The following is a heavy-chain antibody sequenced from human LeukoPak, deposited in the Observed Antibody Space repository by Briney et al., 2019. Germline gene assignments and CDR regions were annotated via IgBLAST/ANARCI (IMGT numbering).Heavy chain of an antibody. V-gene: IGHV4-39*01. CDR1: GGSISSSSYY. D-gene: IGHD3-22*01. CDR2: IYYSGST. J-gene: IGHJ4*02. Sequence: ASETLSLTCTVSGGSISSSSYYWGWIRQPPGKGLEWIGSIYYSGSTYYNPSLKSRVTISVDTSKNQFSLKLSSVTAADTAVYYCALYDSSGYYNFDYWGQGTLVTVSS. CDR3: ALYDSSGYYNFDY.